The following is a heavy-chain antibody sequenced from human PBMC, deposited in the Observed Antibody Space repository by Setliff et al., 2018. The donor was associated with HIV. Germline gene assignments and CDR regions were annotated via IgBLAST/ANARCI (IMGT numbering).Heavy chain of an antibody. CDR1: GDTSNSYA. CDR3: ASASGDYEPYQY. CDR2: IIPIFGSP. D-gene: IGHD4-17*01. Sequence: GASVKVSCKASGDTSNSYAIRWVRQAPGQGPEWMGGIIPIFGSPQYAPQFRGRATITADESSRTAYMELTSLKSEDSAVYYGASASGDYEPYQYWGQGTLVTVSS. V-gene: IGHV1-69*13. J-gene: IGHJ1*01.